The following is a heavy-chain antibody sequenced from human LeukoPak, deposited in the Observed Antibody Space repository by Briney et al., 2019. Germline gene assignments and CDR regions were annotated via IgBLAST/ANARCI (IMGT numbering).Heavy chain of an antibody. CDR2: IYDSGST. CDR1: GASIRSGDYY. V-gene: IGHV4-30-4*01. CDR3: ARDCSGGSCYGAFDI. D-gene: IGHD2-15*01. Sequence: SETLSLTCTVSGASIRSGDYYWSWIRQPPGKGLEWIGYIYDSGSTYYNPSLKGRITISVDTSENRFSLKLSSVTATDTAVYYCARDCSGGSCYGAFDIWGQGTMVTISS. J-gene: IGHJ3*02.